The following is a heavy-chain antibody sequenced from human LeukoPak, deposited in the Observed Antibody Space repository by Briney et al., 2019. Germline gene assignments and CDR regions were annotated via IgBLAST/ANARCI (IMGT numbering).Heavy chain of an antibody. V-gene: IGHV3-23*01. J-gene: IGHJ4*02. Sequence: GGSLRLSCAVSGITLSNYGMSWVRQAPGKGLEWVAGISDSGGRTNYADSVKGRFTISRDNSKNTLYLQMNSLRAEDTAVYYCAKEELLTSFDYWGQGTLVTVSS. CDR3: AKEELLTSFDY. D-gene: IGHD1-26*01. CDR1: GITLSNYG. CDR2: ISDSGGRT.